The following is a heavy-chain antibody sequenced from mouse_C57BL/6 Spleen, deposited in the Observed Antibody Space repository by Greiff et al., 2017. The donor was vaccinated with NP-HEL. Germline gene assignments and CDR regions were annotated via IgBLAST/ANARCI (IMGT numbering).Heavy chain of an antibody. CDR1: GYTFTDYY. V-gene: IGHV1-76*01. J-gene: IGHJ2*01. CDR2: IYPGSGNT. D-gene: IGHD2-2*01. CDR3: ARGGTMVKIDY. Sequence: QVQLQQSGAELVRPGASVKLSCKASGYTFTDYYINWVKQRPGQGLEWIARIYPGSGNTYYNEKFKGKATLTAEKSSSTAYMQLSSLTSEDSAVYFCARGGTMVKIDYWGQGTTHTVSS.